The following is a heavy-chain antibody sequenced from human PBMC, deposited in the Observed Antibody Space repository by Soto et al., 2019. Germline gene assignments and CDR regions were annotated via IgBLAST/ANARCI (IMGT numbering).Heavy chain of an antibody. J-gene: IGHJ5*02. V-gene: IGHV1-8*01. CDR2: MNPNSGDT. Sequence: ASVKVSCKASGYTFSNYETIWVRQATGQGLEWMGWMNPNSGDTVYAQKFQGRLTMTRDTSISTAYMELSSLTSEDTAVYYCVRGRGGYCSGGICYRLLDPWGQGTLVTVSS. D-gene: IGHD2-15*01. CDR3: VRGRGGYCSGGICYRLLDP. CDR1: GYTFSNYE.